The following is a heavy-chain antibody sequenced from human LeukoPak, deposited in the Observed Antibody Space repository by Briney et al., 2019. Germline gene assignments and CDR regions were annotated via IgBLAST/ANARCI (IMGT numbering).Heavy chain of an antibody. J-gene: IGHJ4*02. CDR1: GFTFTSYT. CDR2: ISSSSINK. V-gene: IGHV3-48*01. D-gene: IGHD3-16*01. Sequence: GGSLRLSCAASGFTFTSYTMNWVRQAPGKGLEWVSYISSSSINKYYADSVKGRFTISRDDAKNSLYLQMDSLRAEDTAVYYFARGGNYFDYWGQGTLVTVSS. CDR3: ARGGNYFDY.